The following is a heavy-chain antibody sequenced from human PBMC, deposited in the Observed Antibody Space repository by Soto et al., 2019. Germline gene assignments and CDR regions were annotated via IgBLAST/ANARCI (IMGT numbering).Heavy chain of an antibody. CDR1: GFTFGTYW. Sequence: EVQLVESGGGLVQPGGSLRLSCEASGFTFGTYWMTWVRQPPGKGLECVADIKPDGSERYYVDSVKGPFTISKDNAKNSLYLHMNSLRAEDTAVYYCATDLNWEQYWGQGTLVTVSS. D-gene: IGHD7-27*01. CDR2: IKPDGSER. V-gene: IGHV3-7*04. J-gene: IGHJ4*02. CDR3: ATDLNWEQY.